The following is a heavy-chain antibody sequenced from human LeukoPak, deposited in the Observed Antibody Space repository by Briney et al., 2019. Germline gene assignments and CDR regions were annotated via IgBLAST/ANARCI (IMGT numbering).Heavy chain of an antibody. Sequence: PSETLSLTCAVYGGSFSTYYWSWIRQPPGKGLEWIGEINHSGSTNYNPSLKSRVTMSVDTSKNQFSLKLTSVTAADTAVYYCARAWEYQRLMDVWGQGTTVSVSS. CDR1: GGSFSTYY. CDR2: INHSGST. D-gene: IGHD2-2*01. J-gene: IGHJ6*02. CDR3: ARAWEYQRLMDV. V-gene: IGHV4-34*01.